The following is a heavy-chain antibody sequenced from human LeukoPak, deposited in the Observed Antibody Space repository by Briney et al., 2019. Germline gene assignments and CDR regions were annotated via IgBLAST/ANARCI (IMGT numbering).Heavy chain of an antibody. J-gene: IGHJ4*02. CDR3: TWSGLKIES. CDR1: GFTFSIAW. Sequence: GGSLRLSCAASGFTFSIAWISWVRQAPGKGLEWLGQIKKKTDGATTAYAAPVKGRFTISRDDSKNTLFLQMNSLKTEDTALYYCTWSGLKIESWGQGTLVTVSS. CDR2: IKKKTDGATT. D-gene: IGHD3-3*01. V-gene: IGHV3-15*01.